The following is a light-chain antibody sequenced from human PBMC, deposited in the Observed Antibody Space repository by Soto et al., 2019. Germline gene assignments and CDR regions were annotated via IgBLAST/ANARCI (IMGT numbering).Light chain of an antibody. CDR2: AAS. V-gene: IGKV1-6*01. CDR1: QDIRND. CDR3: LQNYNYPWT. J-gene: IGKJ1*01. Sequence: AIQMTQFPSSLSASVRDRVTVTCRASQDIRNDLGWYQQKPGKAPKLLIYAASSLQSGVPSRFSGSGSGTPFTLTISSLQPEDVATYYCLQNYNYPWTFGQGTKVEIK.